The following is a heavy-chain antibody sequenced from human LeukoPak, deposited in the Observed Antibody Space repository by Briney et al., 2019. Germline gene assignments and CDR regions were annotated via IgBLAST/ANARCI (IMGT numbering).Heavy chain of an antibody. J-gene: IGHJ4*02. D-gene: IGHD3-10*01. Sequence: GGSLRLSCVASGFTLRSYVMNWVRQTPGKGLEWVSSISGSGDSTFYADSVKGRFTISRDDSKNTLYLQMNSLRAEDTAVYYCAKFTRTLVRGALVNWGQGTLVTVSS. CDR1: GFTLRSYV. CDR2: ISGSGDST. V-gene: IGHV3-23*01. CDR3: AKFTRTLVRGALVN.